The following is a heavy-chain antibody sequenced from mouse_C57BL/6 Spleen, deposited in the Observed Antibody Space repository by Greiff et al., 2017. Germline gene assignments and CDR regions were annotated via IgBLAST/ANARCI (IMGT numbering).Heavy chain of an antibody. V-gene: IGHV1-15*01. Sequence: QVQLQQSGAELVRPGASVTLSCKASGYTFTDYEMHWVKQTPVHGLEWIGAFDPETGGTAFNLKFKGNAILTADKSSSTAYMELRSVTSEDSAVYYCTRGLLRSAMDYWGQGTSVTVSS. J-gene: IGHJ4*01. CDR2: FDPETGGT. CDR3: TRGLLRSAMDY. D-gene: IGHD1-1*01. CDR1: GYTFTDYE.